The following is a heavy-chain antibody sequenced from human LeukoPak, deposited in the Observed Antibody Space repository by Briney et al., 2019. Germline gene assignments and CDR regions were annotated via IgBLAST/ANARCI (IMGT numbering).Heavy chain of an antibody. CDR1: GFTFSSYA. CDR2: ISGSGGST. Sequence: GGSLRLSCAASGFTFSSYAMSWVRQAPGKGLEGVSAISGSGGSTYYADSVKGRFTISRDNSKNTLYLQMNSLRAEDTAVYYCAKAQQWLVYFDYWGQGTLVTVSS. D-gene: IGHD6-19*01. J-gene: IGHJ4*02. V-gene: IGHV3-23*01. CDR3: AKAQQWLVYFDY.